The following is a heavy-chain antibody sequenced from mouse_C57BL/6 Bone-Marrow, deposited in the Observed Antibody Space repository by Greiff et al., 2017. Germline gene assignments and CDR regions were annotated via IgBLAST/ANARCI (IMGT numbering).Heavy chain of an antibody. V-gene: IGHV1-55*01. CDR1: GYTFTSYW. CDR3: ARCFDY. Sequence: VQLQESGAELVKPGASVKMSCKASGYTFTSYWITWVKRRPGQGLEWIGDIYPGSGSTNYNEKFKSKATLTVDTSSSTAYMQLSSLTSEDSAVYYCARCFDYWGQGTTLTVSS. J-gene: IGHJ2*01. CDR2: IYPGSGST.